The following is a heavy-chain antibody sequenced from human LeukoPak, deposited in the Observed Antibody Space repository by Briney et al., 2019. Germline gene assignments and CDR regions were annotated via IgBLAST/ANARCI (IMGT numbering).Heavy chain of an antibody. J-gene: IGHJ4*02. CDR2: IYSGGST. Sequence: GGSLRLSCAASGFTVSSNYMSWVRQAPGKGLEWVSVIYSGGSTYHADSVKGRFTISRDNSKNTLYLQMNGLRVEDTAVYYCGGSGSYYPLFDYWGQGTLVTVSS. CDR1: GFTVSSNY. V-gene: IGHV3-66*02. D-gene: IGHD1-26*01. CDR3: GGSGSYYPLFDY.